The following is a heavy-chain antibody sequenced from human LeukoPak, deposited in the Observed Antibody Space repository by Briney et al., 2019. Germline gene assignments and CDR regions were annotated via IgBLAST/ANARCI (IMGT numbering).Heavy chain of an antibody. Sequence: GGSLRLSCAASVFPFTKSTRRTVRQAPGKGLEWVANIKQDGSDKYYVDSVKGRFTISRDNAENSLHLQMNSLRAVDTAVYYCVRDEVAIWLLIWGPGTLVTVSS. CDR3: VRDEVAIWLLI. D-gene: IGHD2-21*01. J-gene: IGHJ4*02. CDR2: IKQDGSDK. V-gene: IGHV3-7*04. CDR1: VFPFTKST.